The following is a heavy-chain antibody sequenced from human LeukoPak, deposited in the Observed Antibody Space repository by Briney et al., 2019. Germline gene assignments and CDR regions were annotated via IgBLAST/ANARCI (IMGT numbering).Heavy chain of an antibody. J-gene: IGHJ4*02. D-gene: IGHD1-1*01. CDR3: ARATDLFDY. CDR2: ISYDASNK. V-gene: IGHV3-30-3*01. Sequence: GGSLRLSCAASGFTFSLYALHWVRQTPGKGLEWVAGISYDASNKYYADSVRGRFSISRDNSKDTLYLQMNSLRTEDTAVYYCARATDLFDYWGQGTLVTVSS. CDR1: GFTFSLYA.